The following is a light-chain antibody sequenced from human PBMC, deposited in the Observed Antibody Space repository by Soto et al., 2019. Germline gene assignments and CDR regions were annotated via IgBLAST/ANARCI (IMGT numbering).Light chain of an antibody. CDR1: ESLLHSNGYNY. CDR3: MQALQTPR. V-gene: IGKV2-28*01. Sequence: DIVMTQSPLSLPVTPGEPASISCRSSESLLHSNGYNYLDWYLQKAGQPPQLLIHLGSNRASGVPDRFSGSGSGTDFTLKISRVEAEDDGVYYCMQALQTPRFGQGTKLEIK. J-gene: IGKJ2*03. CDR2: LGS.